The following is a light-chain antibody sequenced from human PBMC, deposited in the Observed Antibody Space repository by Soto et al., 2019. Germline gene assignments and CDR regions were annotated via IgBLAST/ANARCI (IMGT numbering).Light chain of an antibody. CDR1: QSLLGGDDGNTY. V-gene: IGKV2-40*01. CDR2: ALS. CDR3: MQRKEFPLT. J-gene: IGKJ1*01. Sequence: EIVMTQTPLSLPVNPGEPASISCRSSQSLLGGDDGNTYLDWFLQRPGQSPQPVIYALSSRASGVPERLSGSGSGTDFTLKISRLEAEDVGVYYCMQRKEFPLTFGQGTRVDIK.